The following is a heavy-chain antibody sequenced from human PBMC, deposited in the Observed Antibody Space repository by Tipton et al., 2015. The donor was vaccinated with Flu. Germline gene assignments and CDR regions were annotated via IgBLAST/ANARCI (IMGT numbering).Heavy chain of an antibody. CDR1: GGSFSAYY. D-gene: IGHD2-2*01. V-gene: IGHV4-34*01. CDR2: INHSGST. Sequence: TLSLTCIVSGGSFSAYYWSWVRQSPGKGLEWIAEINHSGSTNYNPSLKSRVTISVDTSKNQLSLKLSSVTVADTAVYYCAGGEYQFAGYWGQGTMVTVSS. J-gene: IGHJ4*02. CDR3: AGGEYQFAGY.